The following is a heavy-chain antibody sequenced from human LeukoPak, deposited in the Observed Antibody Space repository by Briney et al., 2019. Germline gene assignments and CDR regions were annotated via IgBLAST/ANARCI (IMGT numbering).Heavy chain of an antibody. V-gene: IGHV4-59*12. CDR3: ARGESGVTTHYYFDY. CDR2: IYYSGST. J-gene: IGHJ4*02. CDR1: GGSISSYY. Sequence: SETLSLTCTVSGGSISSYYWSWTRQPPGKGLEWIGYIYYSGSTNYNPSLKSRVTISVDTSKNQFSLKLSSVTAADTAVYYCARGESGVTTHYYFDYWGQGTLVTVSS. D-gene: IGHD3-22*01.